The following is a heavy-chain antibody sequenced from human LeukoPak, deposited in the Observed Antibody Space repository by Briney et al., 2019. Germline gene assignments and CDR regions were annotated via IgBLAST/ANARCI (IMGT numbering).Heavy chain of an antibody. J-gene: IGHJ4*02. CDR3: ARGSVETNVNKFDY. CDR1: GYTFTGYS. CDR2: INPNSGGT. V-gene: IGHV1-2*02. D-gene: IGHD2-8*01. Sequence: ASVKVSCTAPGYTFTGYSMYWVRQAPGQGLEWMGWINPNSGGTNSAQKFQDRVTMTRDTSISTAYMELSRLTSDDTAVYYCARGSVETNVNKFDYWGQGTLVTVSS.